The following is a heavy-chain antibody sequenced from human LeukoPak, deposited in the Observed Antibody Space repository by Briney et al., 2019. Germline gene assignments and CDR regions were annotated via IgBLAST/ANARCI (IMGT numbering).Heavy chain of an antibody. CDR3: ARFRWAVPDAFDI. V-gene: IGHV4-34*01. CDR1: GGSFSGYY. Sequence: SETLSLTCAVYGGSFSGYYWSWIRQPPGKGLEWIGEINHSGSTNYNPSLKSRVTISVDTSKNQFSLKLSSVTAGDTAVYYCARFRWAVPDAFDIWGQGTMVTVSS. J-gene: IGHJ3*02. D-gene: IGHD4-23*01. CDR2: INHSGST.